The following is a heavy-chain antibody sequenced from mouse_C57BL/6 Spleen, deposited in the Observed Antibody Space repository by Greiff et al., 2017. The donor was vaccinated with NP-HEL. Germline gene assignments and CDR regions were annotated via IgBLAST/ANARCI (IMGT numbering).Heavy chain of an antibody. CDR2: IDPSDSYT. CDR3: ARGYDHAMDY. CDR1: GYNFTSYW. Sequence: VKLQQPGAELVMPGASVKLSCKASGYNFTSYWMHWVKQRPGQGLEWIGEIDPSDSYTNYNQKFKGKSTLTVDKSSSTAYMQLSSLTSEDSAVYYCARGYDHAMDYWGQGTSVTVSS. J-gene: IGHJ4*01. V-gene: IGHV1-69*01. D-gene: IGHD2-3*01.